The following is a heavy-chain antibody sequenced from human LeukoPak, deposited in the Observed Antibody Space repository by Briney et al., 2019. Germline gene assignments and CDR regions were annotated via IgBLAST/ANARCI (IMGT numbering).Heavy chain of an antibody. D-gene: IGHD2/OR15-2a*01. CDR2: GYYSGTS. Sequence: PSETLSLTCTVSGGSIDTSSYYWGWIRQPPGKGLEWIGSGYYSGTSYYKPSLKSRVTISVDTSKKQFSLKLSSVTAADTAVYYCARHFRMTSFYFAPWGQGILVPVSS. V-gene: IGHV4-39*01. J-gene: IGHJ5*02. CDR3: ARHFRMTSFYFAP. CDR1: GGSIDTSSYY.